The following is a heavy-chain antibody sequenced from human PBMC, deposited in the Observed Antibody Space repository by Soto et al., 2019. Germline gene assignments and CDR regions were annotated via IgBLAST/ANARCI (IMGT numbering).Heavy chain of an antibody. CDR1: GGTLSSYT. D-gene: IGHD6-19*01. V-gene: IGHV1-69*02. Sequence: SVKVSCKASGGTLSSYTISWVRQAPGQGLEWMGRIIPILGIANYAQKFQGRVTITADKSASTAYMELSSLRSEDTAVYYCASPVAGTNYFDYWGQGTLVTVS. CDR2: IIPILGIA. J-gene: IGHJ4*02. CDR3: ASPVAGTNYFDY.